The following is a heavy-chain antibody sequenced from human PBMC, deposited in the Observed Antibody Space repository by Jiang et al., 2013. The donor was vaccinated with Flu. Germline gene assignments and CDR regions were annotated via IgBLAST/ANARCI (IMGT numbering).Heavy chain of an antibody. V-gene: IGHV4-59*08. J-gene: IGHJ4*02. CDR3: ARLDSSVWRFDY. CDR2: IYYSGST. Sequence: GSGLVKPSETLSLTCTVTGASISTYFWSWIRQPPGKGLDWIGYIYYSGSTNYNPSLKSRVTISVDTSKNQFSLTVKSVTAADTAMYYCARLDSSVWRFDYWGQGTLVTVSS. CDR1: GASISTYF. D-gene: IGHD6-19*01.